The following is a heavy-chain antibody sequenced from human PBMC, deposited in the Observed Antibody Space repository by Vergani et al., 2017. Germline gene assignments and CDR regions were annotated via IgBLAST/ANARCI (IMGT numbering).Heavy chain of an antibody. J-gene: IGHJ4*02. CDR2: ISGSGVSA. CDR3: AKQYFVSGNYLFDY. D-gene: IGHD3-10*01. CDR1: AFTFSSYG. V-gene: IGHV3-23*04. Sequence: VQLVESGGGVVQPGKSLRLSCAASAFTFSSYGMHWVRQAPGKGLEWVSGISGSGVSAYYTDSVKGRFTISRDNSKNMLFLQMNNLRTEDTAIYYCAKQYFVSGNYLFDYWGQGTLVTVSS.